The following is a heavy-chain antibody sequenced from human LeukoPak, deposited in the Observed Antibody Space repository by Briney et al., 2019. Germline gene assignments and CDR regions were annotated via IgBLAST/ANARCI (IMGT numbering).Heavy chain of an antibody. CDR2: IYYSGST. D-gene: IGHD4-23*01. Sequence: ASETLSLTSTVSGGSISSGSYYWGWIRQSPGNGLERIGSIYYSGSTYYNPSLKSRITISVDTSKNQFSLKLSSVTAADTAVYYCARHPTGTTVVTQPIDYWGQGTLVTVSS. CDR3: ARHPTGTTVVTQPIDY. V-gene: IGHV4-39*01. CDR1: GGSISSGSYY. J-gene: IGHJ4*02.